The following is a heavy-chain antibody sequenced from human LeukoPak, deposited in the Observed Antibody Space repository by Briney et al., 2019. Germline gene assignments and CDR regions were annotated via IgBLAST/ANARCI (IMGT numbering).Heavy chain of an antibody. CDR1: GFTHRNLW. CDR2: ITEEESAK. V-gene: IGHV3-7*02. J-gene: IGHJ4*02. D-gene: IGHD3-10*01. CDR3: ARYGSYDFNY. Sequence: PGGSLRLSCGSCGFTHRNLWTSWVRQAPGKGLVWVAKITEEESAKYHADSVKGRFTIARDHAKNSLYLRLSCLIAEDAALYYCARYGSYDFNYWGEGTLVTVSS.